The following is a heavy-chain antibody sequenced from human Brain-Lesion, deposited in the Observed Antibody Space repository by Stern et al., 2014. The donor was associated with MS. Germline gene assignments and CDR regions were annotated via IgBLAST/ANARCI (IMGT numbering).Heavy chain of an antibody. D-gene: IGHD2-8*01. V-gene: IGHV1-18*01. J-gene: IGHJ6*02. CDR1: GYTFTNYG. CDR2: ISANNGNT. Sequence: VQLVESGAEVRKPGASVKVSCKASGYTFTNYGFSWVRQDPGQGLEWMGWISANNGNTNFAQKFQGRVTMSTDTSTSTAYMELRSLRSDDTAVYYCARDGRCTSAVCPYFYYYTMDVWGQGTTVTVSS. CDR3: ARDGRCTSAVCPYFYYYTMDV.